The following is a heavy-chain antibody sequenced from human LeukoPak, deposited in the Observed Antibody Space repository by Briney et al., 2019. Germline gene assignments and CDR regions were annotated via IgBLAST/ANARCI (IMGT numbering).Heavy chain of an antibody. CDR3: AKARGYSDF. CDR2: ISGDGGDT. J-gene: IGHJ4*02. CDR1: GFTFDDYA. D-gene: IGHD5-12*01. V-gene: IGHV3-43*02. Sequence: PGGSLRPSCAASGFTFDDYAMHWVRQAPGKGLEWVCLISGDGGDTFYADSVKGRFTITRDNSKKSLYLQMNSLRTEDTAFYYCAKARGYSDFWGQGTLVTVSS.